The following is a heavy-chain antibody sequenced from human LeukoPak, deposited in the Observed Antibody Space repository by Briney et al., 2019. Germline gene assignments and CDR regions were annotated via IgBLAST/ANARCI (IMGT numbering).Heavy chain of an antibody. D-gene: IGHD3-16*01. J-gene: IGHJ4*02. Sequence: SETLSLTCTVSGYSISSGHFWSWIRQPPGKGLEWIGSIHGSGTTYYDPPLRSRVSISADTSKNHFSLELSSVTAADTAVYYCASVGGGSPYWGQGTLVTVSS. CDR2: IHGSGTT. V-gene: IGHV4-38-2*02. CDR3: ASVGGGSPY. CDR1: GYSISSGHF.